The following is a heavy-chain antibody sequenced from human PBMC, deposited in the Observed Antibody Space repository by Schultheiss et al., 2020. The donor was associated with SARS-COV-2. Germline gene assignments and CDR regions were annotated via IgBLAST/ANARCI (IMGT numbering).Heavy chain of an antibody. CDR2: VYYIGST. J-gene: IGHJ5*02. Sequence: SETLSLTCAVYGGSFSGYYWSWIRQPPGKGLEWIGYVYYIGSTNYNPSLKSRVTISIDSSKTQFSLKLSSVTAADTAVYYCARGSNWFDPWGQGTLVTVSS. CDR3: ARGSNWFDP. V-gene: IGHV4-59*01. CDR1: GGSFSGYY. D-gene: IGHD3-10*01.